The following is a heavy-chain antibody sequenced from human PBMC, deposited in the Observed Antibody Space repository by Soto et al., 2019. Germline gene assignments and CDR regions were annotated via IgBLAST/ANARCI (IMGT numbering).Heavy chain of an antibody. V-gene: IGHV3-33*01. CDR1: GFTFSSYG. D-gene: IGHD4-17*01. CDR3: ARSYGDYVLAAFDI. CDR2: IWYDGSNK. Sequence: GGSLRLSCAASGFTFSSYGMHWVRQAPGKGLEWVAVIWYDGSNKYYADSVKGRFIISRDNSKNTLYLQMNSLRAEDTAVYCCARSYGDYVLAAFDIWGQGTMVTVSS. J-gene: IGHJ3*02.